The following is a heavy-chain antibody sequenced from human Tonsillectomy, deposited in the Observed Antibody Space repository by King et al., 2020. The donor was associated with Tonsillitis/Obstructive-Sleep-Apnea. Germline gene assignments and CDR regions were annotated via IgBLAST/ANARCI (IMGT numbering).Heavy chain of an antibody. CDR2: IYYSGSS. J-gene: IGHJ5*02. CDR1: GGSISSSSYY. V-gene: IGHV4-39*01. CDR3: ARRTGGTGNWFDP. Sequence: QLQESGPGLVKPSETLSLTCTVSGGSISSSSYYWDWIRQPPGKGLEWIGSIYYSGSSYYNPSLKSRVTIFVDTSKSHFSLKLSSVPAADTAIYYCARRTGGTGNWFDPWGQGTLVTVSS. D-gene: IGHD1-26*01.